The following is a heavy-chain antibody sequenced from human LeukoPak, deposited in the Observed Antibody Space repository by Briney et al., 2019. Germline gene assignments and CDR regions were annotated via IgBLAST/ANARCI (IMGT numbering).Heavy chain of an antibody. Sequence: SESLSLTWAVYGGSFSGYYCSWIRQPPGKGLGWIGEINHSGSANYNSSLKSRATLSIHPSKHQSSLVLSSVTGADTAVYYCARSAGYSSAWGQGTRVTVSS. CDR3: ARSAGYSSA. D-gene: IGHD6-19*01. CDR1: GGSFSGYY. CDR2: INHSGSA. V-gene: IGHV4-34*01. J-gene: IGHJ5*02.